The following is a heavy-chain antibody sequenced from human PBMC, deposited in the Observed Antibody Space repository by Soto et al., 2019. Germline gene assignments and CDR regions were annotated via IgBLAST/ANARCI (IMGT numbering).Heavy chain of an antibody. J-gene: IGHJ4*02. CDR1: GFTFSSYS. CDR3: AREGGRDYIWGSYRPYYFDY. Sequence: PGGSLRLSCAASGFTFSSYSMNWVRQAPGKGLEWVSSISSSSSYIYYADSVKGRFTISRDNAKNSLYLQMNSLRAEDTAVYYCAREGGRDYIWGSYRPYYFDYWGQGTLVTVSS. CDR2: ISSSSSYI. D-gene: IGHD3-16*02. V-gene: IGHV3-21*01.